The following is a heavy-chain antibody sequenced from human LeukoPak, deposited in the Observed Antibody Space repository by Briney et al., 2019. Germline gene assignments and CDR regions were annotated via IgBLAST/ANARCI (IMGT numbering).Heavy chain of an antibody. D-gene: IGHD3-9*01. Sequence: PGGSLRLSCAASGFSFSNYWMHWVRQGPGKGLMWVSHINSDGSGTSYADSVKGRFTISRDNAKNSLYLQMNSLRAEDTAVYYCARDTYDILTGYYKWAFDIWGQGTMVTVCS. CDR2: INSDGSGT. J-gene: IGHJ3*02. CDR3: ARDTYDILTGYYKWAFDI. V-gene: IGHV3-74*01. CDR1: GFSFSNYW.